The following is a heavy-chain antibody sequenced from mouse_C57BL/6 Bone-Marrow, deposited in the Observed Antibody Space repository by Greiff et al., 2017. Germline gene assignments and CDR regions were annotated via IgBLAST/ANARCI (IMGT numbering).Heavy chain of an antibody. CDR1: GYTFTSYW. D-gene: IGHD2-4*01. CDR3: ARGDYDEFAY. CDR2: IDPSDSYT. Sequence: QVQLQQPGAELVMPGASVKLSWKASGYTFTSYWMHWVKQRPGQGLEWIGEIDPSDSYTNYNQKFKGKSTLTVDKSSSPAYMQLSSLTSEDSAVYYCARGDYDEFAYWGQGTLVTVSA. V-gene: IGHV1-69*01. J-gene: IGHJ3*01.